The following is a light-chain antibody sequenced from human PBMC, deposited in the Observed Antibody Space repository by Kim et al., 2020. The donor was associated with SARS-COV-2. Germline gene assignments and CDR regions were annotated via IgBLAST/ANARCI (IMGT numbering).Light chain of an antibody. J-gene: IGLJ2*01. CDR3: GTWDSSLSAVV. V-gene: IGLV1-51*01. Sequence: GQKVTCSVSGSSSNIGNNYVSWYQQIPGTAPKLLIYDNNERPSGIPDRFSGSKSGTSATLGITGLQTGDEADYYCGTWDSSLSAVVFGGGTQLTVL. CDR1: SSNIGNNY. CDR2: DNN.